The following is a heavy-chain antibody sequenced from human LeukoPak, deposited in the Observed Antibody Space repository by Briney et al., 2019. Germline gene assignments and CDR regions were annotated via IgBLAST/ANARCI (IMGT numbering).Heavy chain of an antibody. J-gene: IGHJ6*02. D-gene: IGHD5-18*01. CDR2: IWYDGSNK. CDR3: AKAGDTAMVSSHGMDV. Sequence: GGSLRLSCAASGFTFSSYGMHWVRQAPGKGLEWVAVIWYDGSNKYYADSVKGRFTISRDNAKNFLYLQMNSLRPEDTALYYCAKAGDTAMVSSHGMDVWGQGTTVTVSS. CDR1: GFTFSSYG. V-gene: IGHV3-33*03.